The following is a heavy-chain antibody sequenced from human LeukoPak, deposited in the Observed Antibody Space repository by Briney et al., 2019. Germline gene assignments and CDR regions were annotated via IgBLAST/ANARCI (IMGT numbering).Heavy chain of an antibody. CDR1: GFPFSSYS. Sequence: GGSLSISFAASGFPFSSYSVNWGRPAPGKGLERVSYISRTDTTIYYADSVKGRFTISRDNAKNSLFLQMNSLRDEDTAVYYCARDQGGSSWFDYWGRGTLVTVSS. CDR2: ISRTDTTI. D-gene: IGHD6-13*01. CDR3: ARDQGGSSWFDY. J-gene: IGHJ4*02. V-gene: IGHV3-48*02.